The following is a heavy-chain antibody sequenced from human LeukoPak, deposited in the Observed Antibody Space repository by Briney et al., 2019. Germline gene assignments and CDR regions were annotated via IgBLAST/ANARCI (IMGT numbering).Heavy chain of an antibody. J-gene: IGHJ4*02. Sequence: GESLKISCQGSGYTFTSYWIAWVRQMPGKGLECMGIIYPGDSDTRDSPSFQGQVTISADKSISTAYLQWSSLKASDTAMYYCARPAYCSSTSCAFDYWGQGTLVTVSS. CDR2: IYPGDSDT. D-gene: IGHD2-2*01. CDR1: GYTFTSYW. V-gene: IGHV5-51*01. CDR3: ARPAYCSSTSCAFDY.